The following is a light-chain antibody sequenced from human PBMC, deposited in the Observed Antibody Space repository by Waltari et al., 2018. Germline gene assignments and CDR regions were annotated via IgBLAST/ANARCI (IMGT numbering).Light chain of an antibody. CDR3: QQVNGYPLT. V-gene: IGKV1-9*01. Sequence: DIQLTQSPSFLSASVGDRVTITCRASQGISSYLVWYQQNPGKAPKVLISAASTLQTGVPSRFSGSGSGTEFTLTISSLQPEDFATYYCQQVNGYPLTFGGGTKVEIK. CDR1: QGISSY. J-gene: IGKJ4*01. CDR2: AAS.